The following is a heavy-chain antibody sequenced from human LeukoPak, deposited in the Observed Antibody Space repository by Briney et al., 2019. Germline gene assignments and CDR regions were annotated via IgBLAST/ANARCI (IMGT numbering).Heavy chain of an antibody. CDR1: GGSMNTYY. Sequence: PSETLSLTCTVSGGSMNTYYWSWIRQSPENGLELIGYIYSSGTSDYNPSLKSRVVISLDTSKSQFSLKMKSVTAADTAVYYCARRGKPYYYYYMDVWGSGTTVTVSS. CDR3: ARRGKPYYYYYMDV. D-gene: IGHD3-16*01. CDR2: IYSSGTS. V-gene: IGHV4-59*08. J-gene: IGHJ6*03.